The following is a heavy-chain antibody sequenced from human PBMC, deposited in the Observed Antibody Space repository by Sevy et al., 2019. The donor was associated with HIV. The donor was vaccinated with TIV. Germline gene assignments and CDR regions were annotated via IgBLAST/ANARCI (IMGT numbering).Heavy chain of an antibody. CDR1: GGSITSNNYY. J-gene: IGHJ4*02. D-gene: IGHD6-19*01. CDR2: IYHSGNT. CDR3: ASLPGYRSTYYGFSLSRTFDS. Sequence: SETLSLTCSVSGGSITSNNYYWGWIRQPPGKGLEWFGSIYHSGNTYYNPSLKSRVTVSVDTSRSHFSLKVTSVAASDTAVYFCASLPGYRSTYYGFSLSRTFDSWGPGTLVTVSS. V-gene: IGHV4-39*01.